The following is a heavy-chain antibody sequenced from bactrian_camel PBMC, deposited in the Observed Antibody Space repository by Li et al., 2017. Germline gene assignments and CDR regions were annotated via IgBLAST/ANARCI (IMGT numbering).Heavy chain of an antibody. V-gene: IGHV3-2*01. CDR3: AALEWGSGGYCYTGGEDY. J-gene: IGHJ4*01. CDR1: RKIYHRYC. CDR2: IRSLNRVM. Sequence: HVQLVESGGGLVQPGGSLRLSCAASRKIYHRYCMGWFRQAPGKEREGVAIIRSLNRVMFYADSVKGRFTISLDNAKSTLYLQMNSLKTEDTAMYYCAALEWGSGGYCYTGGEDYWGQGTQVTVS. D-gene: IGHD2*01.